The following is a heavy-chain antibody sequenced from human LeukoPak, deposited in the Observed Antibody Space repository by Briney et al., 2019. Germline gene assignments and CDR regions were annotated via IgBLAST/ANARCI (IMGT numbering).Heavy chain of an antibody. CDR3: ARGVSDQN. Sequence: SETLSLTCAVYGGSLSGYYWSWIRQSPGKGLEWIGEISHSGSTYYNPSLKSRVTTSIDTSKNHFSLKLTSVAAADSAVYYCARGVSDQNWGEGTLVTVSS. J-gene: IGHJ4*02. CDR1: GGSLSGYY. CDR2: ISHSGST. V-gene: IGHV4-34*01.